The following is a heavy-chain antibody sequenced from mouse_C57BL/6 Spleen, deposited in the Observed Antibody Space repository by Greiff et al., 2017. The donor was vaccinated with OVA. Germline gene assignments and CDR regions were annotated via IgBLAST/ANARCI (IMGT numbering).Heavy chain of an antibody. CDR2: IDPETGGT. J-gene: IGHJ2*01. CDR3: TRAYGNYDYFDY. Sequence: QVQLQQSGAELVRPGASVTLSCKASGYEFTDYDMHWVKQTPVHGLEWIGAIDPETGGTAYNQKFKGRAILTADKSSSTAYMELSSLTSEDTAFYYCTRAYGNYDYFDYWGQGTTLTVSS. D-gene: IGHD2-1*01. CDR1: GYEFTDYD. V-gene: IGHV1-15*01.